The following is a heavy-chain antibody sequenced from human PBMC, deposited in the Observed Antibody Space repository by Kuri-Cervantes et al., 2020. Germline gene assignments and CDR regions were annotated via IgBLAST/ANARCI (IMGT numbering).Heavy chain of an antibody. CDR1: GGSISSYY. J-gene: IGHJ3*02. CDR2: IYYSGST. Sequence: SETLSLTCTVSGGSISSYYWSWIRQPPGKGLGWIGYIYYSGSTYYNPSLKSLVTISVDTSKNQFSLKLSSVTAADTAVYYCARMRGIVVVVAATLIFDIWGQGTMVTVSS. V-gene: IGHV4-59*12. CDR3: ARMRGIVVVVAATLIFDI. D-gene: IGHD2-15*01.